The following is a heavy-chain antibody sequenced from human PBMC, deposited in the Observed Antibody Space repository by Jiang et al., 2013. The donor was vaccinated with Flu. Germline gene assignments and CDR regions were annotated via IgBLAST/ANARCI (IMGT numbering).Heavy chain of an antibody. D-gene: IGHD5-12*01. CDR3: ARFNSGYYFFDS. CDR2: INPNSGGT. J-gene: IGHJ4*02. V-gene: IGHV1-2*02. CDR1: GYTFTAYY. Sequence: SGAEVKKPGASVKVSCKASGYTFTAYYLYWVRQAPGQGLEWMGWINPNSGGTKFAQKFQGRVTMTRDTSINTAYMELGRLRSDDTAVFYCARFNSGYYFFDSWGQGTLVTVSS.